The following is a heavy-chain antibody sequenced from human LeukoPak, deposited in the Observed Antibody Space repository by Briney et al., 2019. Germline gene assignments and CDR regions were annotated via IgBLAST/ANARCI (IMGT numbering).Heavy chain of an antibody. CDR2: ISAYNGNT. CDR3: ARGYSLSPQDNWFDP. D-gene: IGHD5-18*01. CDR1: GYTFTSYG. V-gene: IGHV1-18*01. Sequence: GASVKVSCKAPGYTFTSYGISWVRQAPGQGLEWMGWISAYNGNTNYAQKLQGRVTMTTDTSTSTAYMELRSLRSEDTAVYYCARGYSLSPQDNWFDPWGQGTLVTVSP. J-gene: IGHJ5*02.